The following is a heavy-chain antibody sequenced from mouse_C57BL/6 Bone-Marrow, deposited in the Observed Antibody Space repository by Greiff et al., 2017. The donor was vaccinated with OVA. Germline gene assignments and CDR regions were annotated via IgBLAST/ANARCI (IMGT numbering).Heavy chain of an antibody. J-gene: IGHJ4*01. CDR3: ARVSVGSSFYAMDY. Sequence: VQLQQSVAELVRPGASVKLSCTASGFNIKNTYMHWVKQRPEQGLEWIGRIDPANDNTKYAPKFQGKATMTADTSSTTAYLQLSSLSSEDTAVYCGARVSVGSSFYAMDYWGQGTSVTVSS. CDR2: IDPANDNT. V-gene: IGHV14-3*01. D-gene: IGHD1-1*01. CDR1: GFNIKNTY.